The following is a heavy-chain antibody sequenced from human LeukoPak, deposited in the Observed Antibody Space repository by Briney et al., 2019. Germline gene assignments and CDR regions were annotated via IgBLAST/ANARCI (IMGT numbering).Heavy chain of an antibody. J-gene: IGHJ4*02. CDR1: GFTVSSNY. V-gene: IGHV3-53*01. Sequence: GGSLRLSCAASGFTVSSNYMSWVRQAPGKGLEWVSVIYSGGSTYYADSVKGRFTISRDNAKNSLYLQMNSLRAEDTAVYYCARAFRGAYDSDRYYFDYWGQGTLVTVSS. CDR2: IYSGGST. D-gene: IGHD3-16*01. CDR3: ARAFRGAYDSDRYYFDY.